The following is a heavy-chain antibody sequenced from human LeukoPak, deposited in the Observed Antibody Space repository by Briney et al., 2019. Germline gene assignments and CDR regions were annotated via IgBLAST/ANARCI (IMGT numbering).Heavy chain of an antibody. CDR1: GYTFTGYD. V-gene: IGHV1-8*01. J-gene: IGHJ4*02. Sequence: ASVKVSCKASGYTFTGYDINWVRQATGQGPEWMGWMNPNSGNTGYAQKFQGRVTMTRNTSISTAYMELSSLRSEDTAVYYCAREMAGYCSGGSCWGQGTLFTVSS. D-gene: IGHD2-15*01. CDR2: MNPNSGNT. CDR3: AREMAGYCSGGSC.